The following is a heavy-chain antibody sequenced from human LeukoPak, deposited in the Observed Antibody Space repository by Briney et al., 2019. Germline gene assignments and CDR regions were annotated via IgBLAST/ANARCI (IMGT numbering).Heavy chain of an antibody. V-gene: IGHV3-11*04. D-gene: IGHD4-23*01. Sequence: GGSLRLSCAASGFTFSDYYMSWIRQAPGKGLEWVSYISSSGNTIYYADSVKGRFTVSRDNAKNSLFLQMNGLRAEDTAIYYCARERIYGGYFDYWGQGALVTVSS. CDR1: GFTFSDYY. CDR3: ARERIYGGYFDY. CDR2: ISSSGNTI. J-gene: IGHJ4*02.